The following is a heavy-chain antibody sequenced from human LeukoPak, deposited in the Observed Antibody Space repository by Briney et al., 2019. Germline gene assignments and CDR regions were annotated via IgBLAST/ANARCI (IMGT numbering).Heavy chain of an antibody. V-gene: IGHV3-30*04. D-gene: IGHD3-3*01. CDR1: GFTFSSYA. Sequence: GGSLRLSCAASGFTFSSYAMHWVRQAPGKGLEWVAVISYDGSNKYYADSVKGRFTISRDNSKNTLYLQMNSLRAEDTAVYYCARDQLRFLEWLLSPYNWFDPWGQGTPVTVSS. CDR3: ARDQLRFLEWLLSPYNWFDP. J-gene: IGHJ5*02. CDR2: ISYDGSNK.